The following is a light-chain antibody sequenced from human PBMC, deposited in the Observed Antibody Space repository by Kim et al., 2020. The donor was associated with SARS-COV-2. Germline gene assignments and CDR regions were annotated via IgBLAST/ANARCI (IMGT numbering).Light chain of an antibody. CDR1: QTINTF. J-gene: IGKJ2*01. CDR3: HQSYNTPRYT. V-gene: IGKV1-39*01. CDR2: SAS. Sequence: DIQMTQSPSSLSASVGDKVTITCRASQTINTFLNWYQQRPGEAPRLLIHSASSLQSGVPSRFSGSGSGIDFTLTITSLQPEDFATYYCHQSYNTPRYTFGQGTKLEI.